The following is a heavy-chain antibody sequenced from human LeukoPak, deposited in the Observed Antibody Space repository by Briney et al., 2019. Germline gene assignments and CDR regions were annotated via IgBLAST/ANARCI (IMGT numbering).Heavy chain of an antibody. CDR2: IDSSGTII. D-gene: IGHD6-19*01. CDR1: GFTFSSYE. CDR3: ARDFTVGVAGTVHLDY. J-gene: IGHJ4*02. Sequence: GGSLRLSCAASGFTFSSYEMNWVRQAPGKGLEWLSYIDSSGTIIHYADSVKGRFTISRDNAKNSLYLQMDTLRAEDTALYYCARDFTVGVAGTVHLDYWGQGTLVTVSS. V-gene: IGHV3-48*03.